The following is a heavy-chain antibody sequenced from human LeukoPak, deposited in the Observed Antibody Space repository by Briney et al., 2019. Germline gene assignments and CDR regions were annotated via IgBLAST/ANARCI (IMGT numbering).Heavy chain of an antibody. J-gene: IGHJ3*02. Sequence: PSETLSLTCAVYGGSFSGYYWSWIRQPPGKGLEWIGEINHSGSTNYNPSLKSRVTISVDTSKNQFSLKLSSVTAADTAVYYCARDLQYCSGGSCYSDAFDIWGQGTMVTVSS. CDR1: GGSFSGYY. D-gene: IGHD2-15*01. CDR2: INHSGST. CDR3: ARDLQYCSGGSCYSDAFDI. V-gene: IGHV4-34*01.